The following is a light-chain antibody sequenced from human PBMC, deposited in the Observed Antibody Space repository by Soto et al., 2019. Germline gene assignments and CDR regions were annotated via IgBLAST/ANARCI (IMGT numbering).Light chain of an antibody. J-gene: IGLJ3*02. V-gene: IGLV2-23*02. CDR3: CSYAGSSSWV. CDR1: SSDVGSYNL. Sequence: QSALTQPASVSGSPGQSITISCTGTSSDVGSYNLVSWYQQHPGKAPKLMIYEVSKRPSGVSNRFSGSKSGNTASLTTSGLRAEDEADYYCCSYAGSSSWVFGGGTKLTVL. CDR2: EVS.